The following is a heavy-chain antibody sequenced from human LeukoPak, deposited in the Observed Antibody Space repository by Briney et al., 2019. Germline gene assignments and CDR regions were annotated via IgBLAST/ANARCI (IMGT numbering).Heavy chain of an antibody. V-gene: IGHV1-18*01. D-gene: IGHD1-26*01. CDR2: ISTYNGNT. J-gene: IGHJ4*02. CDR3: ARDHSNWELRDY. Sequence: ASVKVSCKASGYTFTNYGISWVRQAPGQGLEWMGWISTYNGNTNYAQKLQGRVTMTTDTSTSTAYMELRSLRSDDTAVYYCARDHSNWELRDYWGQGTLVTVSS. CDR1: GYTFTNYG.